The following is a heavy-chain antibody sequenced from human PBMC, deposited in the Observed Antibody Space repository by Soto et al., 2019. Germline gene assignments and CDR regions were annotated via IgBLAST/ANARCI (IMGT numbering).Heavy chain of an antibody. J-gene: IGHJ4*02. CDR1: GFIFDDYA. V-gene: IGHV3-9*01. CDR2: IDWNRATI. Sequence: EVHLVEYGGGVVQPGRSLRLSCIASGFIFDDYAIHWVRQVPGKGLEWVSGIDWNRATIGYADSVKGRFTLSRDNARNSVLLQMNSLRPEDTALYYCVKDVGSRHYDFTNFDSWGQGTLVTVSS. D-gene: IGHD3-3*01. CDR3: VKDVGSRHYDFTNFDS.